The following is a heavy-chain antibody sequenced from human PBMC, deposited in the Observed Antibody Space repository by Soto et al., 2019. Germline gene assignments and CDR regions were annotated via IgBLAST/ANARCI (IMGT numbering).Heavy chain of an antibody. CDR3: GGGRSGQIVVFY. CDR1: GYTFTGHY. Sequence: ASVKVSCKASGYTFTGHYIHWVRQAPEQGPEWMGEIGPESGATRYAQKFQGRVTMTRDMSITTVYMGLNNLSPDDTAVYYCGGGRSGQIVVFYWGQGTPVTVSS. CDR2: IGPESGAT. V-gene: IGHV1-2*02. D-gene: IGHD1-26*01. J-gene: IGHJ4*02.